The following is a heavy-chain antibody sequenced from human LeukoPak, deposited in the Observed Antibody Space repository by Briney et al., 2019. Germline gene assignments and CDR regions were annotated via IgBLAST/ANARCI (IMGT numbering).Heavy chain of an antibody. Sequence: SVKVSCKASGGTFSSYAISWVRQAPGQGLEWMGGIIPIFGTANYAQKFRGRVTITADESTSTAYMELSSLRSEDTAVYYCAVPGQRGSGSYAYFDYWGQGTLVTVSS. D-gene: IGHD3-10*01. CDR3: AVPGQRGSGSYAYFDY. CDR2: IIPIFGTA. CDR1: GGTFSSYA. V-gene: IGHV1-69*13. J-gene: IGHJ4*02.